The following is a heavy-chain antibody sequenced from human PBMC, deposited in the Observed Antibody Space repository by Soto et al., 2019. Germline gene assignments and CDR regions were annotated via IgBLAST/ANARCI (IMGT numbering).Heavy chain of an antibody. D-gene: IGHD4-4*01. Sequence: EVQLLESGGGLVQPGGSLRLSCAASGFTFSSYAMNWVRQAPGKGLEWVSVISGTGGITYHADSVKGRFTIYRDNSNNTLYLQMYSLRAEYTAVYLCAKEETVISHYYYYYGMNVWGQGTTVTVSS. J-gene: IGHJ6*02. CDR2: ISGTGGIT. V-gene: IGHV3-23*01. CDR3: AKEETVISHYYYYYGMNV. CDR1: GFTFSSYA.